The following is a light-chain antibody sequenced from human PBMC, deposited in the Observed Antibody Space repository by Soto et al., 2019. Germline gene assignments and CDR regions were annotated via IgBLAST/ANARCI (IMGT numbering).Light chain of an antibody. J-gene: IGKJ5*01. V-gene: IGKV3-15*01. CDR3: QQYNNWPPRIT. Sequence: EIVMTQSPATLSVSPGERATLSCRASQSVSSNLAWYQQKPGQAPRLLIYGASTRATGIPARFSGSGSGTEFTLTIRILQSDDFGVYYCQQYNNWPPRITFAQETRLEIK. CDR1: QSVSSN. CDR2: GAS.